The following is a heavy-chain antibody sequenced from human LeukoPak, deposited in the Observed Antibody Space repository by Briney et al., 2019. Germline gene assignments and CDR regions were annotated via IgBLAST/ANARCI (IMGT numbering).Heavy chain of an antibody. J-gene: IGHJ6*03. CDR2: IYYSGST. D-gene: IGHD3-9*01. Sequence: SETLSLTCTVSGGSISSYYWSWIRQPPGKGLEWIGYIYYSGSTNYNPSLKSRVTISVDTSKNQFSLKLSSVTAADTAVYYCARAARYSGLEDYYYYYYMDVWGKGTTVTVSS. CDR1: GGSISSYY. CDR3: ARAARYSGLEDYYYYYYMDV. V-gene: IGHV4-59*01.